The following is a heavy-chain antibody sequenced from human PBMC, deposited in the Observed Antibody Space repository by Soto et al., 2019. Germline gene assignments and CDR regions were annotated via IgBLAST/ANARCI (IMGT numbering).Heavy chain of an antibody. CDR2: IYNSGST. D-gene: IGHD3-22*01. CDR3: ASTSSGYFSDGFDI. Sequence: SETLSLTCTVSGGSIKTSYWSWIRQPPGKGLELIGDIYNSGSTNYNPSLKSRFTISVDMSKKQFSLKLSSVTAADTGVYYCASTSSGYFSDGFDIWGQGTMVTVSS. V-gene: IGHV4-59*01. CDR1: GGSIKTSY. J-gene: IGHJ3*02.